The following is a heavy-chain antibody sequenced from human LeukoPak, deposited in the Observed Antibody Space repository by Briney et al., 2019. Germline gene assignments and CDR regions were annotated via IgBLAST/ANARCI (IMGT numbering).Heavy chain of an antibody. V-gene: IGHV3-33*01. CDR1: GFTFSSYG. Sequence: GGSLRLSCAASGFTFSSYGMHWVRQAPGKGLEWVAVIWYDGSNKYYADSVKGRFTISRDNSKNTLYLQMNSLRAEDTAVYYCARDGARQWLVSTYFDYWGQGTLVTVSS. CDR2: IWYDGSNK. CDR3: ARDGARQWLVSTYFDY. D-gene: IGHD6-19*01. J-gene: IGHJ4*02.